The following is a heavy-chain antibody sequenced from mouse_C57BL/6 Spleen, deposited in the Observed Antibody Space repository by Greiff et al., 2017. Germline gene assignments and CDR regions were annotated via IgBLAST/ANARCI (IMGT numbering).Heavy chain of an antibody. CDR2: INPYNGDT. D-gene: IGHD2-4*01. Sequence: VQLQQSGAELVKPGASVKLSCKASGYTFTGYFMHWVMQSPGKGLEWIGRINPYNGDTFYNKKFKGKATLTVDTSSSTAYMKLRSMTSEDSAVYYVARRDYYYEWYAMDYWGQGTSVTVSS. CDR1: GYTFTGYF. V-gene: IGHV1-20*01. J-gene: IGHJ4*01. CDR3: ARRDYYYEWYAMDY.